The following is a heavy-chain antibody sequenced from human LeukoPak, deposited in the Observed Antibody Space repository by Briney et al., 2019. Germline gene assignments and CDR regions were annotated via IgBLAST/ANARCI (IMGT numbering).Heavy chain of an antibody. Sequence: ASLKLSCKASGYTFTSYDINWVRQATGQGLEWMGWMNPNSGNTAYAQTFQGRVTITRNTSISTAYMELSRLRSDDTAVYYCASSQGDYYTRGRNDKGPTTYYYIDVWGKGTTVTVSS. CDR1: GYTFTSYD. V-gene: IGHV1-8*03. J-gene: IGHJ6*03. CDR3: ASSQGDYYTRGRNDKGPTTYYYIDV. CDR2: MNPNSGNT. D-gene: IGHD3-3*01.